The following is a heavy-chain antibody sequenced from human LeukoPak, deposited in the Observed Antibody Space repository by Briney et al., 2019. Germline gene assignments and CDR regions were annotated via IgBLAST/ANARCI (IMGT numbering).Heavy chain of an antibody. D-gene: IGHD2-15*01. CDR3: ARRGRYSSGGSCYSENKYFDY. J-gene: IGHJ4*02. CDR2: IYPGDSDT. CDR1: GYRFTSYW. Sequence: GESLKISCKGSGYRFTSYWIGWVRQMPGKGLEWMGIIYPGDSDTRYSPSFQGQVTISADKSISTAYLQWRSLKASDTAMDYCARRGRYSSGGSCYSENKYFDYWGKGTLVTVSS. V-gene: IGHV5-51*01.